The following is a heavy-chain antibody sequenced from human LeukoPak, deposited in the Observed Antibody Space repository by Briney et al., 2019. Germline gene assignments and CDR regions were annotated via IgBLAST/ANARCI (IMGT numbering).Heavy chain of an antibody. CDR1: GFTFSSYG. J-gene: IGHJ1*01. CDR3: ARGDGYNDAEYLQH. Sequence: GRSLRLSCAASGFTFSSYGMHWVRQAPGKGLEWVAVIWYDGSNKYYGDSVKGRFTISRDNSKKTLYLQMNRLRVEDTAVYYCARGDGYNDAEYLQHWGQGTLATVS. D-gene: IGHD5-24*01. CDR2: IWYDGSNK. V-gene: IGHV3-33*01.